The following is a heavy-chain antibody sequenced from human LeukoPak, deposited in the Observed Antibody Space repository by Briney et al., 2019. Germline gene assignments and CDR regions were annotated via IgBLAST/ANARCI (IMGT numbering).Heavy chain of an antibody. J-gene: IGHJ4*02. CDR1: GDTFSSYA. CDR2: INPILGIA. CDR3: AREDVVLVVPASPTSTLDY. V-gene: IGHV1-69*04. Sequence: GASVTVSCKASGDTFSSYAISWVRQAPGQGLEWMGRINPILGIANYAQKFQGRVTITADISPSTAYMELSSLRSEDTAVYYCAREDVVLVVPASPTSTLDYWGQGTLVTVSS. D-gene: IGHD2-15*01.